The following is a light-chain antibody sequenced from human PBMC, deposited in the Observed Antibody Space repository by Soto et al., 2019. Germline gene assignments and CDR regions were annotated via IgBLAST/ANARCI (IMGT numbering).Light chain of an antibody. Sequence: QSVLTQSSSASASLGSSVKLTCTLSSGHSSYIIAWHQQQPGKAPRYLTKLEGSGSYNKGSGVPDRFSGSSSGADRYLTISNLQSEDEADYYCETWDSNTRVFGGGTKLTVL. CDR1: SGHSSYI. J-gene: IGLJ2*01. CDR2: LEGSGSY. CDR3: ETWDSNTRV. V-gene: IGLV4-60*03.